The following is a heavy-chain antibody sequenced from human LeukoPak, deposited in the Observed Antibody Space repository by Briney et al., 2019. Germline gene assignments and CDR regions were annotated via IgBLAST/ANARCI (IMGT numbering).Heavy chain of an antibody. Sequence: PGGSLRLSCAASGFTFSSYAMSWVRQAPGKGLEWVSAISGSGGSTYYADSVKGRFTISRDTSKNTLYLRMNSLRAEDTAIYYCAKDLSYCTNGVCPLNPFDYWGQGTLVTVS. CDR3: AKDLSYCTNGVCPLNPFDY. CDR1: GFTFSSYA. V-gene: IGHV3-23*01. D-gene: IGHD2-8*01. CDR2: ISGSGGST. J-gene: IGHJ4*02.